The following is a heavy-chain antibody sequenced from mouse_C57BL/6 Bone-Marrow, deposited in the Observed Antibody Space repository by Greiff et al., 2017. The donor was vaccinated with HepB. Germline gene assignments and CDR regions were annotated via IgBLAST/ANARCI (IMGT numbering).Heavy chain of an antibody. V-gene: IGHV1-18*01. J-gene: IGHJ3*01. CDR3: ARSVYYDYDGAY. CDR1: GYTFTDYN. CDR2: INPNNGGT. Sequence: VQLQQSGPELVKPGASVKIPCKASGYTFTDYNMDWVKQSHGKSLEWIGDINPNNGGTIYNQKFKGKATLTVDKPSSTAYMELRSLTSEDTAVYYCARSVYYDYDGAYWGQGTLVTVSA. D-gene: IGHD2-4*01.